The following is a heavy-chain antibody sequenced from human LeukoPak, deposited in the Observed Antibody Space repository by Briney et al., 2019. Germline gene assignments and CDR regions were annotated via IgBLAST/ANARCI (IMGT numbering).Heavy chain of an antibody. CDR1: GFTFSDHY. CDR3: ARGYDTTMAMDYMDV. CDR2: TRNKPNSYTT. D-gene: IGHD5-18*01. J-gene: IGHJ6*03. V-gene: IGHV3-72*01. Sequence: GGSLRLSCAASGFTFSDHYMDWVRQAPGKGLEWVGRTRNKPNSYTTEYAASVKGRFTISRDDSKNSLYLQMSSLKSEDTAVHYCARGYDTTMAMDYMDVWGKGTTVTVSS.